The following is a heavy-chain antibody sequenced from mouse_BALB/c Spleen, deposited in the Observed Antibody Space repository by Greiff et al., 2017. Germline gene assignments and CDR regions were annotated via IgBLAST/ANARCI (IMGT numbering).Heavy chain of an antibody. V-gene: IGHV1-82*01. Sequence: QVQLKESGPELVKPGASVKISCKASGYAFSSSWMNWVKQRPGQGLEWIGRIYPGDGDTNYNGKFKGKATLTADKSSSTAYMQLSSLTSVDSAVYFGARRLGLENWYFDVWGAGTTVTVAS. D-gene: IGHD2-2*01. CDR3: ARRLGLENWYFDV. CDR2: IYPGDGDT. J-gene: IGHJ1*01. CDR1: GYAFSSSW.